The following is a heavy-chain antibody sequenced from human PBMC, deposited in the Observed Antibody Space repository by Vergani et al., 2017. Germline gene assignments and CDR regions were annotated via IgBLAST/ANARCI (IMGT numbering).Heavy chain of an antibody. CDR3: ARPSAPGDYDALDI. V-gene: IGHV3-33*01. J-gene: IGHJ3*02. CDR2: IRYDASNK. Sequence: VQLVESGGGLVKPGGSLRLSCAASGFPFSSYDMHWVRQAPGKGLEWVALIRYDASNKYYVDSVKGRFTISRDNAKNSLYLQMNSLRAEDTAVYHCARPSAPGDYDALDIWGQGTMVTVSS. CDR1: GFPFSSYD. D-gene: IGHD4-17*01.